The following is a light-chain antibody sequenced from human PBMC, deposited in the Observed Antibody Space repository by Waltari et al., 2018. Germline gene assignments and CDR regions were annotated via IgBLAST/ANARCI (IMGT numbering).Light chain of an antibody. CDR2: KAS. CDR1: QSISSW. V-gene: IGKV1-5*03. CDR3: QQYNRYSS. Sequence: DIQMTQSPSTLSDSVGDRVTITCRASQSISSWLAWYQEKPGKAPKLLIYKASSLESGVPSRFSGNESGTEFTLTISSLQPDDFATYYCQQYNRYSSFGQGTNVEIK. J-gene: IGKJ1*01.